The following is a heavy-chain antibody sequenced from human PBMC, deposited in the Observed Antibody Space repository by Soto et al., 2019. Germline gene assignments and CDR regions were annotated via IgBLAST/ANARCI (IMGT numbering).Heavy chain of an antibody. CDR1: GGSISSSSYY. CDR3: ARRFQNYGSGSYFYYYYGMDV. Sequence: SETLSLTCTVSGGSISSSSYYWGWIRQPPGKGLEWIGSIYYSGSTYYNPSLKSRVTISVDTSKNQFSLKLSSVTAADTAVYYCARRFQNYGSGSYFYYYYGMDVWGQGTTVTVSS. J-gene: IGHJ6*02. V-gene: IGHV4-39*01. D-gene: IGHD3-10*01. CDR2: IYYSGST.